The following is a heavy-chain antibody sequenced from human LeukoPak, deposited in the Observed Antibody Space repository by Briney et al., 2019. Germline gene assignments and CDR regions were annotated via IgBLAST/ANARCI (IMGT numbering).Heavy chain of an antibody. CDR3: ARAKGIAWPPYWYFDL. CDR2: MNPNSGYT. D-gene: IGHD2-21*01. CDR1: GDTFTRYD. Sequence: ASVKVSCKASGDTFTRYDMNWVRQATGQGLEWMGWMNPNSGYTGYAQKFQGRVTVTRNTSISTVYMELSSLRSENTAVYYCARAKGIAWPPYWYFDLWGRGTLVTVSS. J-gene: IGHJ2*01. V-gene: IGHV1-8*01.